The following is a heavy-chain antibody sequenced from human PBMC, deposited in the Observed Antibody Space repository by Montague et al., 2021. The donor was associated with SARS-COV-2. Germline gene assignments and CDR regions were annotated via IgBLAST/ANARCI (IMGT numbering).Heavy chain of an antibody. CDR1: GGSISSYY. CDR3: ARRSLGYCSGGSCYSAFDP. Sequence: SETLSLTCTVSGGSISSYYWSWIRQPPGKGLEWIGYTYYSGSTNYNPSLKSRVTLSVDTSKNQFSLKLSSVTAADTAVYYCARRSLGYCSGGSCYSAFDPWGQGTLVTVSS. V-gene: IGHV4-59*01. J-gene: IGHJ5*02. D-gene: IGHD2-15*01. CDR2: TYYSGST.